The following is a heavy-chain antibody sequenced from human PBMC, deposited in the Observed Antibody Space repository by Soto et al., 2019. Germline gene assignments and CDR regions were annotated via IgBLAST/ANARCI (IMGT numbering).Heavy chain of an antibody. D-gene: IGHD5-18*01. V-gene: IGHV1-69*01. J-gene: IGHJ4*02. Sequence: QVQLVQSGPEVKKPRPSVKVSCKASGDTFNSYVITWVRQAPGQGLAWLGGIITAFGTTSYAKNFQDRLTITADEAATTDHMELSSLTSDDTAMYYCTRSYGYTFGGSLDNWGQGTLVTVSS. CDR3: TRSYGYTFGGSLDN. CDR2: IITAFGTT. CDR1: GDTFNSYV.